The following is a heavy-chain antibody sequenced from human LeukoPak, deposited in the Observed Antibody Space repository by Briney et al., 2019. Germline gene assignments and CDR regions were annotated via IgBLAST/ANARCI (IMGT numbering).Heavy chain of an antibody. V-gene: IGHV1-69*05. CDR2: IIPIFGTA. CDR1: GGTFSSYA. Sequence: SVKVSCKASGGTFSSYAISWVRQAPGQGLEWMGGIIPIFGTANYAQKFQGRVTITTDESTSTAYMELSSLRSEDTAVYYCARGPGVPYYDSSGYYFGPLTPFDYWGQGTPVTVSS. CDR3: ARGPGVPYYDSSGYYFGPLTPFDY. D-gene: IGHD3-22*01. J-gene: IGHJ4*02.